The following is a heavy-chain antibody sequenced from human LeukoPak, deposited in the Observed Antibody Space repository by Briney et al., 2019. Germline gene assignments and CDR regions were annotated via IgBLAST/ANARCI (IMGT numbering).Heavy chain of an antibody. CDR2: MNPNSGGT. CDR3: ARGMGVLVPAATWFDP. V-gene: IGHV1-2*02. D-gene: IGHD2-2*01. Sequence: ASVKVSCKASGYTFTDYYIHWVRQAPGQGLEWMAWMNPNSGGTSYAQKFQGRVTMTRDTSISTAYMDLSRLRSDDTAVYYCARGMGVLVPAATWFDPWGQGTLVTVSS. J-gene: IGHJ5*02. CDR1: GYTFTDYY.